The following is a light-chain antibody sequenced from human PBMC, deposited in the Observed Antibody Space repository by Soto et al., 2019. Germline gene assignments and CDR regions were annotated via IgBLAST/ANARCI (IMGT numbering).Light chain of an antibody. CDR2: DAS. J-gene: IGKJ3*01. CDR1: QSVSSY. CDR3: QQRATWPC. V-gene: IGKV3-11*01. Sequence: IVFRQSAVTLSIVDCDIAALSCRASQSVSSYLAWYQQKPGQAPRLLIYDASNRATGIPVRFSCSGSATDVTLTICSLAPEDVVVYFWQQRATWPCFGPGTKVDI.